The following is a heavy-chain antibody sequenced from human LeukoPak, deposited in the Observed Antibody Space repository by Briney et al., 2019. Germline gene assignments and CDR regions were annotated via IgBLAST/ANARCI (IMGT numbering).Heavy chain of an antibody. V-gene: IGHV3-48*01. D-gene: IGHD2-2*01. Sequence: GGSLRLSCAACGFTFSSYSMNWVRQAPGKGLEWISYIGISSGNTKYADSVKGRFTISGDKARNSVYLQMNSLRVEDTAVYYCARDTKYAFDIWGQGTLVTVSS. CDR1: GFTFSSYS. CDR2: IGISSGNT. J-gene: IGHJ4*02. CDR3: ARDTKYAFDI.